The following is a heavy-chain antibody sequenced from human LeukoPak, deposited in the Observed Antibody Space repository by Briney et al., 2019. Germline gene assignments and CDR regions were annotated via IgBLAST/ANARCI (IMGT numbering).Heavy chain of an antibody. Sequence: ASVKVSCKASGYTFTTYYVHWVRQAPGQGLEWMGIINPSGGSTTYAQKFRGRLTMTRDMSTSTVYMELSSLRSEDTAVYYCARGSRPVYNLLTGKRYFDYWGQGTLLTVSS. D-gene: IGHD3-9*01. J-gene: IGHJ4*02. V-gene: IGHV1-46*01. CDR1: GYTFTTYY. CDR2: INPSGGST. CDR3: ARGSRPVYNLLTGKRYFDY.